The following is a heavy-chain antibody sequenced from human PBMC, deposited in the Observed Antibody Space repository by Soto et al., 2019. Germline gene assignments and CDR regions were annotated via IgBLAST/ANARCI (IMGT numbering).Heavy chain of an antibody. J-gene: IGHJ4*02. CDR2: ISSSSSYI. CDR1: GFTFSSYS. CDR3: ARDRHDSSGYYSGY. Sequence: GGSLGLSCAASGFTFSSYSMDWVRQAPGKGLEWVSSISSSSSYIYYADSVKGRFTISRDNAKNSLYLQMNSLRAEDTAVYYCARDRHDSSGYYSGYWGQGTLVTVSS. D-gene: IGHD3-22*01. V-gene: IGHV3-21*01.